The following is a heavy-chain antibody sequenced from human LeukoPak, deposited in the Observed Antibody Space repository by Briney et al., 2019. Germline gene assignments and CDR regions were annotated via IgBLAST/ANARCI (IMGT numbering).Heavy chain of an antibody. CDR1: GGSFSDYY. Sequence: PSETLSLTCAVYGGSFSDYYWSWIRQPPGKGLEWIGEINHSGSTNYNPSLKSRVTISVDTSKNQFSLKLSSVTAADTAVYYCARSFYDSSGYYLDYWGQGTLVTVSS. V-gene: IGHV4-34*01. CDR2: INHSGST. D-gene: IGHD3-22*01. CDR3: ARSFYDSSGYYLDY. J-gene: IGHJ4*02.